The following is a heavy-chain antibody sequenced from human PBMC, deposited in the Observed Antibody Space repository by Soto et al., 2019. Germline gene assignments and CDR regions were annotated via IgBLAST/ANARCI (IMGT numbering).Heavy chain of an antibody. D-gene: IGHD2-15*01. V-gene: IGHV1-18*01. CDR1: GYTFTSYG. CDR3: ARDIAVVVDAPAGMDV. Sequence: ASVKVSCKASGYTFTSYGISWVRQAPGQGLEWMGWISAYNGNTNYAQKLQGRVTMTTDTSTSTAYMELRSLRSDDTAVYYCARDIAVVVDAPAGMDVWGQGTTVTVSS. J-gene: IGHJ6*02. CDR2: ISAYNGNT.